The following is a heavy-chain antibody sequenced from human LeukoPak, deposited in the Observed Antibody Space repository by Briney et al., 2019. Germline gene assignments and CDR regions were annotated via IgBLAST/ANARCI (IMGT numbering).Heavy chain of an antibody. CDR1: GGSISSGTYY. CDR2: MYTSGST. D-gene: IGHD5-18*01. J-gene: IGHJ6*02. CDR3: ARGESGYSYGSRWYYGMDV. Sequence: SETLSLTCTVSGGSISSGTYYWSWIRQPAGTGLEWIVRMYTSGSTNYNPSLKSRVTISVDTSKNQFSLKLSSVTAADTAVYYCARGESGYSYGSRWYYGMDVWGQGTTLTVSS. V-gene: IGHV4-61*02.